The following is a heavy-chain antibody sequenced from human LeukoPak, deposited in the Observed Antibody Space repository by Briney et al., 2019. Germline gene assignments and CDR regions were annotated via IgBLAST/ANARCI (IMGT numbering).Heavy chain of an antibody. CDR2: IYPGDSDT. V-gene: IGHV5-51*01. Sequence: GESLKISCKGSGYSFTNYWIGWVRQMPGKGLEWMGIIYPGDSDTRYSPSFQGQVTISADKSISTAYLQWSSLKASDTAMYYCARGYYGSGSSPDHFDYWGQGTLVTVSS. CDR1: GYSFTNYW. D-gene: IGHD3-10*01. J-gene: IGHJ4*02. CDR3: ARGYYGSGSSPDHFDY.